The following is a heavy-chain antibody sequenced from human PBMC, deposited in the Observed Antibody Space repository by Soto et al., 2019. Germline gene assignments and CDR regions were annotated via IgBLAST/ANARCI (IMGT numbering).Heavy chain of an antibody. CDR3: ARDCSSTSCYSGHFDY. Sequence: VKVSCKASGYTFTSYDINWVRQATGQGLEWMGWMNPNSGNTGYAQKFQGRVTMTRNTSISTAYMELSSLRAEDTAVYYCARDCSSTSCYSGHFDYWGQGTLVTVSS. J-gene: IGHJ4*02. D-gene: IGHD2-2*01. CDR1: GYTFTSYD. V-gene: IGHV1-8*01. CDR2: MNPNSGNT.